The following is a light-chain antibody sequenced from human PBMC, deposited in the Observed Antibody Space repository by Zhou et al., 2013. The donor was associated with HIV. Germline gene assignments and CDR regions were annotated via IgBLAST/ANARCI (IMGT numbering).Light chain of an antibody. J-gene: IGKJ2*01. CDR3: QQYNNWPRT. CDR1: HTISAN. Sequence: DIVLTQSPGTLSLSPGEGATLSCRASHTISANYLAWYQQKPGQAPRLLIYGASTRATGIPARFSGSGSGTEFTLTISSLQSEDFAVYYCQQYNNWPRTFGQGTKLEIK. V-gene: IGKV3-15*01. CDR2: GAS.